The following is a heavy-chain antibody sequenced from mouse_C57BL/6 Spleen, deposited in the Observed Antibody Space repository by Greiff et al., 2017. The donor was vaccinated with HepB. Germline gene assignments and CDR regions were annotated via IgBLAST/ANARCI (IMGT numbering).Heavy chain of an antibody. V-gene: IGHV1-82*01. CDR1: GYAFSSSW. CDR2: IYPGDGDT. Sequence: QVQLKESGPELVKPGASVKISCKASGYAFSSSWMNWVKQRPGKGLEWIGRIYPGDGDTNYNGKFKGKATLTADKSSSTAYMQLSSLTSEDSAVYFCARTYGSSYSYWGQGTTLTVSS. D-gene: IGHD1-1*01. CDR3: ARTYGSSYSY. J-gene: IGHJ2*01.